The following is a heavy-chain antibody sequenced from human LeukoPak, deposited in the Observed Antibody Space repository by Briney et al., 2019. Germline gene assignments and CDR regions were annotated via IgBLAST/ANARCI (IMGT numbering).Heavy chain of an antibody. CDR3: ARRTPRYYGSGSTLFDY. Sequence: PSETLSLTCAVYGGSFSGYYWSWIRQPPGKGLEWIGEINHSGSTNYNPSLKSRVTISVDTSKNQFSLKLSSVTAADTAVYYCARRTPRYYGSGSTLFDYWGQGTLVTVSS. CDR2: INHSGST. CDR1: GGSFSGYY. J-gene: IGHJ4*02. D-gene: IGHD3-10*01. V-gene: IGHV4-34*01.